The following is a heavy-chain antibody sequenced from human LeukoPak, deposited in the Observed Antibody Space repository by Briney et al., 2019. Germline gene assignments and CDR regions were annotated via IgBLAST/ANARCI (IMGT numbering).Heavy chain of an antibody. D-gene: IGHD6-19*01. CDR1: GYTFNGYY. V-gene: IGHV1-2*02. Sequence: VASVKVSCKASGYTFNGYYMHWVRQAPGQGLEWMGWINPNSGDTNYAQKFQGRVTMTRDTSISTAYMELSRLGSADTAVYYCARGVPPSYSSAWYVNYWGQGALVTVSS. CDR3: ARGVPPSYSSAWYVNY. CDR2: INPNSGDT. J-gene: IGHJ4*02.